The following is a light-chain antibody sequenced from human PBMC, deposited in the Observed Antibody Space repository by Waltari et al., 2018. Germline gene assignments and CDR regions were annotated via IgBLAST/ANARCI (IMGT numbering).Light chain of an antibody. Sequence: EIVMTQSPATLSVSPGERATLSCRASQSVSSNLAWYQQKPGQAPRLLIYGASTRATGIPARFSGSGSGTEFTLTISSLQDEEFAVYYCQQYNKWPPWTFGQGTKVEIK. V-gene: IGKV3-15*01. CDR1: QSVSSN. CDR2: GAS. CDR3: QQYNKWPPWT. J-gene: IGKJ1*01.